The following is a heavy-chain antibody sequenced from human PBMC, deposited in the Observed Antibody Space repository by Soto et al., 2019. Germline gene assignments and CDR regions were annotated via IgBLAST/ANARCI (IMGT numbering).Heavy chain of an antibody. CDR3: AHRPSDYIWGSYPT. V-gene: IGHV2-5*02. CDR2: ISWDGDK. J-gene: IGHJ5*02. CDR1: GFSLSSSGVG. D-gene: IGHD3-16*01. Sequence: QITLKESGPTLVKPTQTLTLTCTFSGFSLSSSGVGVAWIRQPPGKALEWLALISWDGDKYYSPSLKNRLSISKDTSENHVVLTLTNVAPVDTGTYFCAHRPSDYIWGSYPTWGQGTLVTVSS.